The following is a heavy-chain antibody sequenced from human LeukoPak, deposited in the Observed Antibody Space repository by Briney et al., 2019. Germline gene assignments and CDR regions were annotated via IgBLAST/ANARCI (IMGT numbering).Heavy chain of an antibody. CDR2: IYPGDSDT. CDR1: GYSFTNYW. J-gene: IGHJ4*02. D-gene: IGHD3-22*01. Sequence: GESLKISCKGSGYSFTNYWIGWVRQMPGKGLEWMVIIYPGDSDTRFSLSFQGQVTISADKSISTAYLQWSSLKASDTAMYYCARFNNYDSIPFDYWGQGTLVTVSS. CDR3: ARFNNYDSIPFDY. V-gene: IGHV5-51*01.